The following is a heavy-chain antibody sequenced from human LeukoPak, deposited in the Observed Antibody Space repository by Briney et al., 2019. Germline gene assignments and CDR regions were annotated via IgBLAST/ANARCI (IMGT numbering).Heavy chain of an antibody. V-gene: IGHV3-74*01. Sequence: GGSLRLSCAAPGFTFSNYWMHWVRQAPGKGLVWVSRINSDGSSTSYAVSVKGRFTISRDNAKNTLYLQMNSLRAEDTAVYYCASYYYDSGGYSYFDYWGQGTLVTVSS. CDR2: INSDGSST. D-gene: IGHD3-22*01. J-gene: IGHJ4*02. CDR3: ASYYYDSGGYSYFDY. CDR1: GFTFSNYW.